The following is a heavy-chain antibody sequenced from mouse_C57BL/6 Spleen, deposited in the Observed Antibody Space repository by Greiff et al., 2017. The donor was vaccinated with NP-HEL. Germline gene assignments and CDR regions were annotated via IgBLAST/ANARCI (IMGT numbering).Heavy chain of an antibody. CDR2: INPNNGGT. D-gene: IGHD1-1*01. CDR3: AREGTTVHWYFDV. J-gene: IGHJ1*03. Sequence: EVMLVESGPELVKPGASVKMSCKASGYTFTDYNMHWVKQSHGKSLEWIGYINPNNGGTSYNQKFKGKATLTVNKSSSTAYMELRSLTSEDSAVYYCAREGTTVHWYFDVWGTGTTVTVSS. V-gene: IGHV1-22*01. CDR1: GYTFTDYN.